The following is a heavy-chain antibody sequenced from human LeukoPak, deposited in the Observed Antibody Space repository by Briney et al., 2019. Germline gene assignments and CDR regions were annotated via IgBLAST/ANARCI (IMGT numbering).Heavy chain of an antibody. CDR3: ARLSRGYNYGTEYCDY. J-gene: IGHJ4*02. Sequence: SETVSLTCTVSGGSISGSSYYWGWIRQPPGKGLEWIGMIFYSGSTYYNPSLKSRVTMSVDTSKNQSSLKLTSVTAADTAVYYCARLSRGYNYGTEYCDYWGQGTLVTVSS. CDR1: GGSISGSSYY. D-gene: IGHD5-18*01. CDR2: IFYSGST. V-gene: IGHV4-39*01.